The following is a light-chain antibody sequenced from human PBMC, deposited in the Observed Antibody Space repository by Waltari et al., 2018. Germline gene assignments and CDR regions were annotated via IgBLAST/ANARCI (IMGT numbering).Light chain of an antibody. V-gene: IGLV1-40*01. CDR2: AGF. CDR3: QSYDTSLGGSYV. Sequence: VLTQPPSVSGAPGQRVTISCTGSSSNIGTPYDVHWYQQLPGTAPKLLIHAGFSRPSGVPDRFSGSRSGASASLAITGLQAEDEGDYYCQSYDTSLGGSYVFGSGTKVTVL. CDR1: SSNIGTPYD. J-gene: IGLJ1*01.